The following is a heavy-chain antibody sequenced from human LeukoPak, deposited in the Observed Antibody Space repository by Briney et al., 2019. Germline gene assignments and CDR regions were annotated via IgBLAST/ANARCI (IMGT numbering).Heavy chain of an antibody. Sequence: SDTLTPTCTVSGGSISSYYWSWIRQPLGKGLEWIGYIYYSGSTNYNPSLNSRVTISVDTSKNEFSLKLSSVTAADTAVYYCARRQAPEKYYDFWSGYSDAFDIWGQGTMVTVSS. CDR3: ARRQAPEKYYDFWSGYSDAFDI. CDR2: IYYSGST. CDR1: GGSISSYY. D-gene: IGHD3-3*01. J-gene: IGHJ3*02. V-gene: IGHV4-59*07.